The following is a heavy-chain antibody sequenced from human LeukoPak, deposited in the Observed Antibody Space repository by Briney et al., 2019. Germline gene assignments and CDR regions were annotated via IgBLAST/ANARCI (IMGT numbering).Heavy chain of an antibody. D-gene: IGHD2-2*03. CDR3: ARGLFGYCSSTSCGIENWFDP. V-gene: IGHV4-39*07. J-gene: IGHJ5*02. CDR1: GGSISSSSYY. Sequence: SETLPLTCTVSGGSISSSSYYWGWIRQPPGKGLEWIGSIYYSGSTYYNPSLKSRVTISVDTSKNQFSLKLSSVTAADTAVYYCARGLFGYCSSTSCGIENWFDPWGQGTLVTVSS. CDR2: IYYSGST.